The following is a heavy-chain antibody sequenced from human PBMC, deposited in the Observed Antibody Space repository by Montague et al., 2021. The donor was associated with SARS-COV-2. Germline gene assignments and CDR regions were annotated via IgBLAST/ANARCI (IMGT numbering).Heavy chain of an antibody. CDR1: RFSLITNGMG. V-gene: IGHV2-5*02. Sequence: PALVKPTQTLTLTCTVSRFSLITNGMGVGWIRQPPGEAPAWLALIYWDDDKRYSPSLKTRLTITKDTSRNQVVLTMTNVDPGDTGTYFCARYTSRMYGSFDYWGQGALVSVSS. J-gene: IGHJ4*02. D-gene: IGHD3-16*02. CDR3: ARYTSRMYGSFDY. CDR2: IYWDDDK.